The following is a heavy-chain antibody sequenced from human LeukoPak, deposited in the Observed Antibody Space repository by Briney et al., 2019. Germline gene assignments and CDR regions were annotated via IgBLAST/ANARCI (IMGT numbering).Heavy chain of an antibody. Sequence: GGSLKPSFQASGSTFINYGISWVPQPPGKGLGWFSSIVVTGGNIFYTDSVKGWFTISRDNSKNTLNLHMNSLRAEDTAINYGVRDNYSYSLDVWGQGTLVTVSS. CDR1: GSTFINYG. V-gene: IGHV3-23*01. CDR2: IVVTGGNI. J-gene: IGHJ4*02. D-gene: IGHD2-21*01. CDR3: VRDNYSYSLDV.